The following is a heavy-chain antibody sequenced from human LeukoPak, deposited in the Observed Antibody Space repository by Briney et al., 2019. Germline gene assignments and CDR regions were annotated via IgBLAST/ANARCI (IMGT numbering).Heavy chain of an antibody. Sequence: SETLSLTCTVSGGSISSYYWSWIRQPPGKGLEWIGYIYYSGSTNYNPSLKSRVTISVDTSKNQFSLKLSSVTAADTAVYYCARGGFGELLNFDYWGQGTLVTVSS. CDR2: IYYSGST. CDR1: GGSISSYY. V-gene: IGHV4-59*01. D-gene: IGHD3-10*01. J-gene: IGHJ4*02. CDR3: ARGGFGELLNFDY.